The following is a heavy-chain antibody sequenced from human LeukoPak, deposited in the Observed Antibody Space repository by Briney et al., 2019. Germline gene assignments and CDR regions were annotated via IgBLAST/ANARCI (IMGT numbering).Heavy chain of an antibody. Sequence: SVEVSCKASGYTFTGYYMHWVRQAPGQGLEWMGGIIPIFGTANYAQKFQGRVTITTDESTSTAYMELSSLRSEDTAVYYCARDRLILAATTFDYWGPGTLVTVSS. J-gene: IGHJ4*02. D-gene: IGHD2-15*01. CDR1: GYTFTGYY. V-gene: IGHV1-69*05. CDR2: IIPIFGTA. CDR3: ARDRLILAATTFDY.